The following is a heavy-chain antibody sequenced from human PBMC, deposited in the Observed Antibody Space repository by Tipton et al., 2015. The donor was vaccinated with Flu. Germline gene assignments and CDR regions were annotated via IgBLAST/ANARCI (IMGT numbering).Heavy chain of an antibody. Sequence: GLVKPSETLSLICAVSNYSISSAYYWGWIRQPPGKGLEWIGCTSHSGRTYYNPSLKSRVTISVDMAKNQFSQRLSSVTAADTAVYYCARTTYYYGSGSSDYWGQGTLVTVSS. CDR1: NYSISSAYY. CDR2: TSHSGRT. D-gene: IGHD3-10*01. V-gene: IGHV4-38-2*01. J-gene: IGHJ4*02. CDR3: ARTTYYYGSGSSDY.